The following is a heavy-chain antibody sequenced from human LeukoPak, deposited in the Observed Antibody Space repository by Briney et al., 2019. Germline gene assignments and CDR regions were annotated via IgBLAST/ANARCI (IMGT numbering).Heavy chain of an antibody. Sequence: SETLSLTCTVSGGSISSYYWSWIRQPAVTALEWIGSIYTSGTITYNPSLKSRVTMSVDTSKNQFSLKLSSVTAADTAVYYCARDSGTTGEVKFDPWGQGTLVTVSS. V-gene: IGHV4-4*07. D-gene: IGHD3-10*01. CDR2: IYTSGTI. CDR3: ARDSGTTGEVKFDP. CDR1: GGSISSYY. J-gene: IGHJ5*02.